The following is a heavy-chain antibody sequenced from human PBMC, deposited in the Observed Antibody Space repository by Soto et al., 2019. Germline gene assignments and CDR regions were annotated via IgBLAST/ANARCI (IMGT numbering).Heavy chain of an antibody. CDR1: W. CDR2: IYHSGST. D-gene: IGHD6-13*01. J-gene: IGHJ4*02. V-gene: IGHV4-4*02. CDR3: ANSHAGAHITAAVH. Sequence: WRRSVHQPPGKGLEWIGEIYHSGSTNYNPSLKSRVTISVDRSKNQFSLKLSSVTAADTAVYYCANSHAGAHITAAVHWGQGTLVTVSS.